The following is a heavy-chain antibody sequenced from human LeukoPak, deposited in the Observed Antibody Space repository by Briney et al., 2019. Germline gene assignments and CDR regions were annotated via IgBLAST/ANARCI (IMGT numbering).Heavy chain of an antibody. D-gene: IGHD5-18*01. CDR3: ARDGGYSYGYYFDY. V-gene: IGHV3-20*04. CDR1: GFTFDDYG. Sequence: GGSLRLSCAASGFTFDDYGMSWVRQVPGKGLEWVSGINWNGGSTGNADSVKGRFTISRDNAKNSLYLQMNSLRGEDTALYYCARDGGYSYGYYFDYWGQGTLVTVSS. J-gene: IGHJ4*02. CDR2: INWNGGST.